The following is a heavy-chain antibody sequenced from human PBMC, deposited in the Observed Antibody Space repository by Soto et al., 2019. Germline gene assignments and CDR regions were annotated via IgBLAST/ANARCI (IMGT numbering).Heavy chain of an antibody. CDR2: ITGSGGLT. Sequence: EVQLLESGGGLVQPGGSLRLSCAASGFTFTSFAMSWVRQAPGKGLEWVSGITGSGGLTYYGDSVKGRFTISRDNSKNALYLQMNTLRAEDTSVYYCAKWELTVADTNFDFWGQGTLVTVSS. CDR1: GFTFTSFA. J-gene: IGHJ4*02. V-gene: IGHV3-23*01. D-gene: IGHD6-19*01. CDR3: AKWELTVADTNFDF.